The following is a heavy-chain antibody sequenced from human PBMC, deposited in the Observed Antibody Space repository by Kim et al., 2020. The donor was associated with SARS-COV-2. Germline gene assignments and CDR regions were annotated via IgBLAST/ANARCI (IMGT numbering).Heavy chain of an antibody. Sequence: GGSLRLSCAASGFTFGTYGMHWVRQAPGLGLDCVEVISYDGINKYYADSVKGRFTISRDNSKNTLYLQMNSLRPEDTAVYYCAASVEGARGYFDYWGQGALVTVSS. CDR1: GFTFGTYG. CDR3: AASVEGARGYFDY. V-gene: IGHV3-30*03. D-gene: IGHD2-15*01. J-gene: IGHJ4*02. CDR2: ISYDGINK.